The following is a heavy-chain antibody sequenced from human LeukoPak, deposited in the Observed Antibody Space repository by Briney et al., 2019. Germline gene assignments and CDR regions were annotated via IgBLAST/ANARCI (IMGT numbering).Heavy chain of an antibody. V-gene: IGHV4-4*02. CDR1: GDSISSSNW. J-gene: IGHJ4*02. CDR2: IYHRGNI. CDR3: ARDRVASPWYYFDS. Sequence: SGTLSLTCAVSGDSISSSNWWSWDRQPPGKGLEWLGEIYHRGNIDYNPSFKSRITISIDKSKNQFSLKLSSVTAADTAVYYCARDRVASPWYYFDSWGRGTLVTVSS. D-gene: IGHD3-3*02.